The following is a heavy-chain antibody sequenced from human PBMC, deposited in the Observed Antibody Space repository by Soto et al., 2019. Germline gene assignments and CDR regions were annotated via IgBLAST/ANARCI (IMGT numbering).Heavy chain of an antibody. Sequence: QLQLQESGSGLVKPSQTLSLTCNVSGGSVNSGTYSCSWLRQPPGKGLEWIGYMYQAGSVHYNPSLKNRVTISVDGSKNQFSLNLTSVTAADTAVYYCANFVVGPATLPYWGPGMLVTFSS. V-gene: IGHV4-30-2*01. CDR3: ANFVVGPATLPY. J-gene: IGHJ4*02. CDR2: MYQAGSV. CDR1: GGSVNSGTYS. D-gene: IGHD2-15*01.